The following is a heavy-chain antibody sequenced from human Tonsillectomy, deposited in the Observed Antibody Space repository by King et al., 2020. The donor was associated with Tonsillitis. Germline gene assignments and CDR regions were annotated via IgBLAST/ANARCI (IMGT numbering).Heavy chain of an antibody. CDR1: GFTFSTYW. CDR2: IKQDGSEK. Sequence: QLVQSGGGLVQPGGSLRLSCAASGFTFSTYWMTWVRQAPGKGLEWVANIKQDGSEKYYVDSVKGRFTISRDNAKNLLYLQMNSLRAEDTAVYYCATEDYSTTYAHWGQGTLVTVSP. D-gene: IGHD2-2*01. J-gene: IGHJ4*02. V-gene: IGHV3-7*03. CDR3: ATEDYSTTYAH.